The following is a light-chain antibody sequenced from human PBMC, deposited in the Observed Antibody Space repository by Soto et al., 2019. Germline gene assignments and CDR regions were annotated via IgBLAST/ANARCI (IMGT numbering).Light chain of an antibody. CDR2: GAS. V-gene: IGKV3-15*01. CDR1: QSVSSN. J-gene: IGKJ1*01. Sequence: EIVMTQSPGTLSVSPGERATLSCRASQSVSSNVAWYQQKPGQAPRLLIYGASTRATGIPARFSGSGSGTEFTLTISSLQSEDFAVYYCLHYNNWPPWTFGQGTKVEIK. CDR3: LHYNNWPPWT.